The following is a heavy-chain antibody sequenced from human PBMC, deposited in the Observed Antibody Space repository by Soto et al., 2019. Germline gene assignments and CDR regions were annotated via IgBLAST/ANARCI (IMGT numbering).Heavy chain of an antibody. J-gene: IGHJ4*02. CDR2: IYWDDDK. CDR3: AHRRPYSNSPEYFFDY. V-gene: IGHV2-5*02. Sequence: QITLKESGPTLVKPTQTLTLTCTFSGFSLSTSGVDVGWIRQPPGKALEWLALIYWDDDKRYSPSLKSRLTTAKDTSKNQVVLTMTNMDPLDTATYYWAHRRPYSNSPEYFFDYWGQGTLVTVSS. D-gene: IGHD6-6*01. CDR1: GFSLSTSGVD.